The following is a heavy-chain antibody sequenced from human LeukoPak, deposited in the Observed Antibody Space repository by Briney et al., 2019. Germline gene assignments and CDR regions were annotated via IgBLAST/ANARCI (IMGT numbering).Heavy chain of an antibody. Sequence: SETLSLTCTVSGGSISTYYWSWIRQPPGKGLEWIAYTYYSGSTNYNPSLKSRVTISVDTSKNQFSLKLSSVTAADTAVYYCARRLGRKFGERFYYYHYMDVWGKGTTVTISS. D-gene: IGHD3-10*01. V-gene: IGHV4-59*12. J-gene: IGHJ6*03. CDR2: TYYSGST. CDR1: GGSISTYY. CDR3: ARRLGRKFGERFYYYHYMDV.